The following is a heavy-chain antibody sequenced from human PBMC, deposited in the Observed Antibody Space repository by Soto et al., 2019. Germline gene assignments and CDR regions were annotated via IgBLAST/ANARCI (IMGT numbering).Heavy chain of an antibody. J-gene: IGHJ4*02. CDR2: ISSNGGST. CDR3: ARVVCFDFWNGYYKYFDY. D-gene: IGHD3-3*01. V-gene: IGHV3-64*01. Sequence: GGSLRLSCAASGFTFSSYAMHWVRQAPGKGLEHVSAISSNGGSTYYANSVKGRFTISRDNSKNTLYLQMGSLRAEDMAVYYCARVVCFDFWNGYYKYFDYWGKGAXLTRSS. CDR1: GFTFSSYA.